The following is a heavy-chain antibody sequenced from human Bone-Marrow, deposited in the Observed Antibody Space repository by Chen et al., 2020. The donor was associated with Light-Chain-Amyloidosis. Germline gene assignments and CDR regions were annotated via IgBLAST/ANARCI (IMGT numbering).Heavy chain of an antibody. D-gene: IGHD6-6*01. CDR3: AKDPLHSSSGAFDI. V-gene: IGHV3-9*03. J-gene: IGHJ3*02. CDR1: GFTFDDYA. CDR2: ISWNSGSI. Sequence: EVQLVESGGGLVQPGRSLRLSCAASGFTFDDYAMHWVRQAPGKGLEWVSSISWNSGSIGYADSVKGRFTISRDNAKNSLYLQMNSLRAEDMALYYCAKDPLHSSSGAFDIWGQGTMVTVSS.